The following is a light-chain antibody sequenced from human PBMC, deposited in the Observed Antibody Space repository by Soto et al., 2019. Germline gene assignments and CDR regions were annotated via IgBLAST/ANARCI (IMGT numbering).Light chain of an antibody. V-gene: IGKV3-15*01. CDR3: QHYSNWPPWT. J-gene: IGKJ1*01. CDR2: GAS. CDR1: QSVSNN. Sequence: EIVMTQSPATLSVSPGERATLSCRASQSVSNNLAWYQQKPCQAPRLLIYGASTRATGIPARFSGSGSGTEFTLTISSLQSEDFAIYYCQHYSNWPPWTFGQGTKVEIK.